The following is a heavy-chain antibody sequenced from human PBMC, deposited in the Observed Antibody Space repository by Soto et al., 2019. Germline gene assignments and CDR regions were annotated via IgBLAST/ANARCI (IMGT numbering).Heavy chain of an antibody. D-gene: IGHD1-7*01. V-gene: IGHV4-59*08. J-gene: IGHJ4*02. CDR1: GGSISSYY. CDR2: IYYSGST. Sequence: SETLSLTCTVSGGSISSYYWSWIRQPPGKGLEWIGYIYYSGSTNYNPSLKSRVTISVDTSKNQFSLKLSSVTAADTAVYYCARLGTTRFSGYFYYWGQGTLVTVS. CDR3: ARLGTTRFSGYFYY.